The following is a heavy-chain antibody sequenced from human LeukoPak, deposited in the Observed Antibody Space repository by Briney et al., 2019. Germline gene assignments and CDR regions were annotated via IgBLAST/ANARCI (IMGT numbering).Heavy chain of an antibody. V-gene: IGHV3-9*01. D-gene: IGHD7-27*01. J-gene: IGHJ4*02. CDR3: ARGGLG. CDR2: ISWNSGSI. Sequence: PGGSLRLSCAASRFTFNDYAMHWVRQAPGKGLEWVSGISWNSGSIGYADSVKGRFTISRDNAKNTLYLQMNSLRAEDTAVYYCARGGLGWGQGTLVTVSS. CDR1: RFTFNDYA.